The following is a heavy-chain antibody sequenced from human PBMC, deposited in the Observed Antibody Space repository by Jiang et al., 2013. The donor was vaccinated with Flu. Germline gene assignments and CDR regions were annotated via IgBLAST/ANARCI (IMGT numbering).Heavy chain of an antibody. V-gene: IGHV3-48*03. Sequence: QLVESGGGLVQPGGSLRLSCAASGFTFSSYEMNWVRQAPGKGLEWVSYISSSGSTIYYADSVKGRFTISRDNAKNSLYLQMNSLRAEDTAVYYCARDGGSSWYDGGGWFDPWGQGTLVTVSS. J-gene: IGHJ5*02. CDR3: ARDGGSSWYDGGGWFDP. CDR2: ISSSGSTI. CDR1: GFTFSSYE. D-gene: IGHD6-13*01.